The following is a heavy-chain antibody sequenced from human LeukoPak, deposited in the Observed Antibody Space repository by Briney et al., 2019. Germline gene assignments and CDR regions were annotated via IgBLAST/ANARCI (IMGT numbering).Heavy chain of an antibody. CDR1: GYTLTELS. CDR3: ATAYRLNYYDSSGYPYDY. V-gene: IGHV1-24*01. J-gene: IGHJ4*02. CDR2: FDPEDGET. D-gene: IGHD3-22*01. Sequence: ASVKVSCKVSGYTLTELSMHWVRQAPGKGLEWMGGFDPEDGETIYVQKFQGRVTMTEDTSTDTAYMELSSLRSEDTAVYYCATAYRLNYYDSSGYPYDYWGQGTLVTVSS.